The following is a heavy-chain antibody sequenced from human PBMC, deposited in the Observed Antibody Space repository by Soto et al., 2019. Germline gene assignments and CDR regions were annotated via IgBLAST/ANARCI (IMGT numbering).Heavy chain of an antibody. CDR1: GFTFSSYG. V-gene: IGHV3-30*18. Sequence: SLRLSCAASGFTFSSYGMHWVRQAPGKGLEWVAVISYDGSNKYYADSVKGRFTISRDNSKNTLYLQMNSLRAEDTAVYYCAKDLRELLWFGECDYWGQGTLVTVSS. CDR3: AKDLRELLWFGECDY. D-gene: IGHD3-10*01. CDR2: ISYDGSNK. J-gene: IGHJ4*02.